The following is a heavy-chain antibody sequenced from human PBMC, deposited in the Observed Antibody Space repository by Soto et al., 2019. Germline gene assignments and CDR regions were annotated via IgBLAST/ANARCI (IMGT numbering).Heavy chain of an antibody. Sequence: GGSLRLSCAASGFTFSSYGMHWVRQAPGKGLEWVAVISYDGSNKYYADSVKGRFTISRDNSKNTLYLQMNSLRAEDTAVYYCAKDLVATILGDLGYYYYYMDVWGKGTTVTVSS. V-gene: IGHV3-30*18. D-gene: IGHD5-12*01. J-gene: IGHJ6*03. CDR2: ISYDGSNK. CDR1: GFTFSSYG. CDR3: AKDLVATILGDLGYYYYYMDV.